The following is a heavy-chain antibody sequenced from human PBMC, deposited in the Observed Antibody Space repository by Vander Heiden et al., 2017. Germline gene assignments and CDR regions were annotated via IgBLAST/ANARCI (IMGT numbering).Heavy chain of an antibody. D-gene: IGHD2-2*01. J-gene: IGHJ6*02. CDR3: ARGGSAARMDYYYYGMDV. CDR2: ISSSSSYI. CDR1: GFTFSSSR. V-gene: IGHV3-21*01. Sequence: EVQLVESGGGLVKPGGSLRLSCAASGFTFSSSRLNWVRQAPGKGLEWVSSISSSSSYIYYADSVKGRFTISRDNAKNSLYLQMNSLRAEDTAVYYCARGGSAARMDYYYYGMDVWGQGTTVTVSS.